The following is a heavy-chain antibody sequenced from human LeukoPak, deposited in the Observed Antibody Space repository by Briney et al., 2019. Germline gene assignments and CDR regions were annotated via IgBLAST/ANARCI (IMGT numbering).Heavy chain of an antibody. CDR2: ISGSGGST. V-gene: IGHV3-23*01. Sequence: GGSLRLSCAASGFSFSSYAMSWVRQAPGKGLEWVSAISGSGGSTYYADSVKGRFTISRDNSKNTLYLQMNSLRAEDTAVYYCAKSFGFGELPFDYWGQGTLVTVSS. CDR3: AKSFGFGELPFDY. J-gene: IGHJ4*02. D-gene: IGHD3-10*01. CDR1: GFSFSSYA.